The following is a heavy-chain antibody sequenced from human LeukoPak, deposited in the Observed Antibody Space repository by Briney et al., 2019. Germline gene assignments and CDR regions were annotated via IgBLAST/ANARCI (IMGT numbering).Heavy chain of an antibody. J-gene: IGHJ4*02. D-gene: IGHD2-21*02. Sequence: GESLRISCKPSGYTSFYNGIAWLRQMPGKGLEWMGFIYPGESNIRYSPSFQGQVTMSVDKSSTTAYLQWISLKASDTTIYYCSRGRGLQTVPYYFDSWGQGTLVTVSS. V-gene: IGHV5-51*01. CDR2: IYPGESNI. CDR1: GYTSFYNG. CDR3: SRGRGLQTVPYYFDS.